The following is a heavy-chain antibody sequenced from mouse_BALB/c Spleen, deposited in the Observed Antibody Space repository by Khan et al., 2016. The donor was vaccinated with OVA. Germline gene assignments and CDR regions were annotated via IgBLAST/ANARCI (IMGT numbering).Heavy chain of an antibody. CDR1: GYSITSDYA. V-gene: IGHV3-2*02. Sequence: EVQLQESGPGLVKPSQSLSLTCTVTGYSITSDYAWNWIRQFPGNKLEWMGYISCSGNTTYNPSLKSRISITRDTSKNQFFLQLKSVTTEDTATYYCASELGRYYAMDYWGQGTSVTVSS. CDR3: ASELGRYYAMDY. CDR2: ISCSGNT. J-gene: IGHJ4*01. D-gene: IGHD4-1*01.